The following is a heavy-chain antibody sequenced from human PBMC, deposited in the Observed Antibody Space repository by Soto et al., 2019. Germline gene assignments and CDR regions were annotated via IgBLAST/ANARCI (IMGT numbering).Heavy chain of an antibody. Sequence: GGSLRLSCAASGFTFSSYAMSWVRQAPGKGLEWVSAISGSGGSTYYADSVKGRFTISRDNSKNTLYLQMNSLRAEDTAVYYCAKDFEIAVAGRGAFDIWGQGTMVTVSS. CDR1: GFTFSSYA. D-gene: IGHD6-19*01. J-gene: IGHJ3*02. V-gene: IGHV3-23*01. CDR2: ISGSGGST. CDR3: AKDFEIAVAGRGAFDI.